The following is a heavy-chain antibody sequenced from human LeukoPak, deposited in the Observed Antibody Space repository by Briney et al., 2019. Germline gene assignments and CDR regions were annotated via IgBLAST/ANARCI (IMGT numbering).Heavy chain of an antibody. J-gene: IGHJ4*02. D-gene: IGHD3-10*01. V-gene: IGHV2-5*02. CDR2: IYWDDDK. CDR1: GFSLSTSGVA. Sequence: SGPTLVKPTQTLTLTCTFSGFSLSTSGVAVGWLRQPPGKALQWLALIYWDDDKRYSPSLKSRLTITKDTSKNQVVLTMTNMDPVDTATYYCALTIDYYGSGSYSFDYWGQGTLVTVSS. CDR3: ALTIDYYGSGSYSFDY.